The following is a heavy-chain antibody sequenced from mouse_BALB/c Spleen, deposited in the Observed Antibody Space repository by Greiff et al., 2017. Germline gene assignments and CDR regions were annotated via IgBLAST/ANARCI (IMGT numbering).Heavy chain of an antibody. J-gene: IGHJ2*01. CDR3: ARSPYYGSPYFDY. V-gene: IGHV1-14*01. CDR2: INPYNDGT. CDR1: GYTFTSYV. D-gene: IGHD1-1*01. Sequence: VQLQQSGPELVKPGASVKMSCKASGYTFTSYVMHWVKQKPGQGLEWIGYINPYNDGTKYNEKFKGKATLTSDKSSSTAYMELSSLTSEDSAVYYCARSPYYGSPYFDYWGQGTTLTVSS.